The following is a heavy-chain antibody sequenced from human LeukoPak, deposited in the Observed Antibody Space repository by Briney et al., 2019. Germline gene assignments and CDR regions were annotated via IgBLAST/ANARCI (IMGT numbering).Heavy chain of an antibody. CDR3: ARAGVAAPYYYYGMDV. D-gene: IGHD6-13*01. Sequence: SETLSLTCTVSGGSISSGGYYWSWIRQHPGKGLEWIGYIYYSGSTNYNPSLKSRVTISVDTSKNQFSLKLSSVTAADTAVYYCARAGVAAPYYYYGMDVWGQGTTVTVSS. J-gene: IGHJ6*02. CDR1: GGSISSGGYY. V-gene: IGHV4-61*08. CDR2: IYYSGST.